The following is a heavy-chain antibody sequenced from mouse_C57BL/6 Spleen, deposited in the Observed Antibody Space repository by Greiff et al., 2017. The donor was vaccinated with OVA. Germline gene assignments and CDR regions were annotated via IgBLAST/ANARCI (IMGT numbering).Heavy chain of an antibody. Sequence: QVHVKQSGAELVKPGASVKISCKASGYAFSSYWMNWVKQRPGKGLEWIGQIYPGDGDTNYNGKFKGKATLTADKSSSTAYMQLSSLTSEDSAVYFCARMGYYGSYYFDSWGQGTTLTVSS. CDR3: ARMGYYGSYYFDS. D-gene: IGHD1-1*01. V-gene: IGHV1-80*01. J-gene: IGHJ2*01. CDR1: GYAFSSYW. CDR2: IYPGDGDT.